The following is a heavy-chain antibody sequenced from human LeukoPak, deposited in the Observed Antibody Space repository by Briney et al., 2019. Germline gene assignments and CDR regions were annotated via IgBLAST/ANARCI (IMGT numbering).Heavy chain of an antibody. CDR3: AREPGTIFGVVTNFDY. D-gene: IGHD3-3*01. CDR2: INPNSGGT. J-gene: IGHJ4*02. Sequence: ASVKVSCKASGYTFTGYYMHWVRQAPGQGLEWMGWINPNSGGTNYAQKFQGRVTMTRDTSISTAYMELSRLRSDDTAVYYCAREPGTIFGVVTNFDYWGQGTLVTVSS. V-gene: IGHV1-2*02. CDR1: GYTFTGYY.